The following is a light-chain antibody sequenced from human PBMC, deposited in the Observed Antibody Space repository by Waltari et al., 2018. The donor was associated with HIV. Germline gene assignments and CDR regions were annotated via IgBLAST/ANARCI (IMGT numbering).Light chain of an antibody. CDR3: ATWDDSLNGVL. J-gene: IGLJ2*01. V-gene: IGLV1-47*01. CDR2: RDT. Sequence: SVLTQPPSASGTPGQKVTISCSGSSSNIGSNSVFWYQQLPGAAPKLLIYRDTRRPSGVPDLFSGSKSGTSASLAISGLRSEDEAVYSCATWDDSLNGVLFGGGTNLNVL. CDR1: SSNIGSNS.